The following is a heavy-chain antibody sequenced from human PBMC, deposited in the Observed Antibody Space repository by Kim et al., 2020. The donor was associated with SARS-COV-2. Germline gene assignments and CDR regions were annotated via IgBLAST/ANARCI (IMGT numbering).Heavy chain of an antibody. Sequence: FQGRVPITADKSTSTAYMELSSLRSEDTAVYYCARDRGTMIVVKPLDYWGQGTLVTVSS. V-gene: IGHV1-69*04. J-gene: IGHJ4*02. D-gene: IGHD3-22*01. CDR3: ARDRGTMIVVKPLDY.